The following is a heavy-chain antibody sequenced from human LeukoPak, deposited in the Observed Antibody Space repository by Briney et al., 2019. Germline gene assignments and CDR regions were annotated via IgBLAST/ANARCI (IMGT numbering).Heavy chain of an antibody. CDR1: GFTYSSYG. D-gene: IGHD1-26*01. Sequence: GRSLRLSCAASGFTYSSYGMHWVRQAPGKGLEWVGRIKSKTDGGTTDYAAPVKGRFTISRDDSKNTLYLQMSSLKTEDTAVYYCTRESSGSYYVPYYYYYYMDVWGKGTTVTVSS. V-gene: IGHV3-15*01. J-gene: IGHJ6*03. CDR2: IKSKTDGGTT. CDR3: TRESSGSYYVPYYYYYYMDV.